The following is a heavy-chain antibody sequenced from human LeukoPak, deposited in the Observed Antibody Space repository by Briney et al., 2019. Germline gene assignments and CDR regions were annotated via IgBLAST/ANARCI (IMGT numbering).Heavy chain of an antibody. V-gene: IGHV1-2*06. D-gene: IGHD3-22*01. CDR2: INPNSGGT. CDR3: ARESFSVSSGYLYYFDY. Sequence: GASVKVSCEASGYTFTGYYMHWVRQAPGQGLEWMGRINPNSGGTNYAQKFQGRVTMTRDTSISTAYMELSRLRSDDTAVYYCARESFSVSSGYLYYFDYWGQGTLVTVSS. J-gene: IGHJ4*02. CDR1: GYTFTGYY.